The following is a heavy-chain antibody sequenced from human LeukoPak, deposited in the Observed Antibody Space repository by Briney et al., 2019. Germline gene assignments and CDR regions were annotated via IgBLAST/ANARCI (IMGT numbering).Heavy chain of an antibody. Sequence: PSETLSLTCTVSGGSIDSYYWSWIRQPPGKGLEWSGYIYYTGSTEYHPSLKSRVTISLDTSKNQFPLKLTSVTAADTAVYYCARVYQSAEYYFDYWGQGNLVSVSS. CDR1: GGSIDSYY. J-gene: IGHJ4*02. CDR3: ARVYQSAEYYFDY. V-gene: IGHV4-59*01. CDR2: IYYTGST. D-gene: IGHD2-2*01.